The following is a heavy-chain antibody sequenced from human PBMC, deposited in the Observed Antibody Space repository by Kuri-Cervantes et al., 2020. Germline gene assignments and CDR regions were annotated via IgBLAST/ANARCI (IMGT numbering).Heavy chain of an antibody. CDR2: INAGNGNT. CDR1: GYTFTSYA. J-gene: IGHJ3*02. V-gene: IGHV1-3*01. D-gene: IGHD2-15*01. CDR3: ARVSISWCSGGSCYSDDAFDI. Sequence: ASVKVSCKASGYTFTSYAMHWVRQAPGQRLEWMGWINAGNGNTKYSQKFQGRVTITRDTSASTAYMELSSLRSEDTAVYYCARVSISWCSGGSCYSDDAFDIWGQGTMVTVSS.